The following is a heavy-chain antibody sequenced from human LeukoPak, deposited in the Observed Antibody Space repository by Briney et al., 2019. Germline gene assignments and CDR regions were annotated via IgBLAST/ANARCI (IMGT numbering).Heavy chain of an antibody. CDR2: ISGSGGST. CDR3: ARASTRTYIAVAGTVDY. D-gene: IGHD6-19*01. CDR1: GFTFSSYA. V-gene: IGHV3-23*01. Sequence: PGGSPRLSCAASGFTFSSYAMSWVRQAPGKGLEWVSAISGSGGSTYYADSVKGRFTISRDNAKNSLYLQMNSLRAEDTAVYYCARASTRTYIAVAGTVDYWGQGTLVTVSS. J-gene: IGHJ4*02.